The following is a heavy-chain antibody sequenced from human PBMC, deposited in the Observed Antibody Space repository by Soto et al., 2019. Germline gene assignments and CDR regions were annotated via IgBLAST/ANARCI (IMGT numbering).Heavy chain of an antibody. CDR3: ARDLRKNMVRGVIIVVYYYYGMDV. V-gene: IGHV1-3*01. D-gene: IGHD3-10*01. CDR2: INAGNGNT. J-gene: IGHJ6*02. Sequence: ASVKVSCKASGYTFTSDAMHWVRQAPGQRLEWMGWINAGNGNTKYSQKFQGRVTITRDTSASTAYMELSSLRSEDTAVYYCARDLRKNMVRGVIIVVYYYYGMDVWGQGTTVTVS. CDR1: GYTFTSDA.